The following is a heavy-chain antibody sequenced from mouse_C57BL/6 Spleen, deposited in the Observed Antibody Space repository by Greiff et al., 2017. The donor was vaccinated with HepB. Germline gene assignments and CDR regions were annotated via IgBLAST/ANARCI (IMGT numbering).Heavy chain of an antibody. CDR1: GISITTGNYR. CDR2: IYYSGTI. V-gene: IGHV3-5*01. CDR3: ARDNYDYDRGFDY. D-gene: IGHD2-4*01. Sequence: EVKLQESGPGLVKPSQTVFLTCTVTGISITTGNYRWSWIRQFPGNKLEWIGYIYYSGTITYNPSLTSRTTITRDTPKNQFFLEMNSLTAEDTATYYCARDNYDYDRGFDYWGQGTTLTVSS. J-gene: IGHJ2*01.